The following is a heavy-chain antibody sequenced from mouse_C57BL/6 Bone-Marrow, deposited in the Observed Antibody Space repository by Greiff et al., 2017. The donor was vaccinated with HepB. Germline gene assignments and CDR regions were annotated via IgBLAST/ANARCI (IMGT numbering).Heavy chain of an antibody. CDR3: ARREIYYGNYVFDY. CDR2: IYPGSGST. J-gene: IGHJ2*01. V-gene: IGHV1-55*01. Sequence: QVQLQQPGAELVKPGASVKMSCKASGYTFTSYWITWVKQRPGQGLEWIGDIYPGSGSTNYNEKFKSKAILTVDTSSSTAYMQLSSLPSDDSAVYYCARREIYYGNYVFDYRGQGTTLTVSS. CDR1: GYTFTSYW. D-gene: IGHD2-1*01.